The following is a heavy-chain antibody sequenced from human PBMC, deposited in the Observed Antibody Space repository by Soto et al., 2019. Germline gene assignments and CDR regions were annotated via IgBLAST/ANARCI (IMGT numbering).Heavy chain of an antibody. CDR3: LRYARGGGLLLWDC. V-gene: IGHV3-48*03. D-gene: IGHD3-16*01. CDR2: ISEGGTTT. Sequence: EVQLVESGGGLAQSGGSLRLSCAASGFMFNDYEMNWVRQAPGKGLEWVSYISEGGTTTHYTDSVKGRFTISRDNAKESLYLQKNSLTPEDTATYFCLRYARGGGLLLWDCWGQGVVVSVSS. J-gene: IGHJ4*02. CDR1: GFMFNDYE.